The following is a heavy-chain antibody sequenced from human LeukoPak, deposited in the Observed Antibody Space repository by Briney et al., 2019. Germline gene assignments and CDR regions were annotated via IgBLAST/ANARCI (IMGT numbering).Heavy chain of an antibody. Sequence: QTLSLTCAIPGDSFPSNSATWHWIGQSPSRGLEWLGSTYYRSKWYNDYTTSVKSRLTINPETSKNQSSLQLNSVTPEDTAVYYCARVEQDIKTFDSWGQGTLVTVSS. V-gene: IGHV6-1*01. CDR3: ARVEQDIKTFDS. J-gene: IGHJ4*02. CDR2: TYYRSKWYN. CDR1: GDSFPSNSAT. D-gene: IGHD1/OR15-1a*01.